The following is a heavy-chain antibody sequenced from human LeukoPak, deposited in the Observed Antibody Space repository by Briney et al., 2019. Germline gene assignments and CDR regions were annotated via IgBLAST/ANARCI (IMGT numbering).Heavy chain of an antibody. CDR2: ISSSGNTI. V-gene: IGHV3-11*04. J-gene: IGHJ6*03. CDR3: ARSIQEYYYYYMDV. Sequence: GGSLRLSCAASGFTFSDCYMSWIRQTPGKGLEWVSYISSSGNTIYYADSVRGRFTISRDNAKNSLYLQMSSLRAEDTAVYYCARSIQEYYYYYMDVWGKGTTVTVSS. CDR1: GFTFSDCY. D-gene: IGHD5-18*01.